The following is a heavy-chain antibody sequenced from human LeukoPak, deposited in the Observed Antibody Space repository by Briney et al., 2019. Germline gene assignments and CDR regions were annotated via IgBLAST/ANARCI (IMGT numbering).Heavy chain of an antibody. J-gene: IGHJ4*02. Sequence: GGSLRLSCAASGFTFSTYWMSWVRQAPGKGLEWVANIKPDGSEKNYVDSVKGRFSISRDNAKNSLHLQMNSLRAEDTAVYYCAKDSSWYDDPVHFDYWGQGTLVTVSS. CDR2: IKPDGSEK. CDR1: GFTFSTYW. D-gene: IGHD6-13*01. CDR3: AKDSSWYDDPVHFDY. V-gene: IGHV3-7*01.